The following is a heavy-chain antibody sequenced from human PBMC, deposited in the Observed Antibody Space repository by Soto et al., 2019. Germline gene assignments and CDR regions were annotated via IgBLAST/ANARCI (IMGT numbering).Heavy chain of an antibody. CDR3: TTDSYYYGSGSDTGFDY. J-gene: IGHJ4*02. CDR2: IKSKTDGGTT. CDR1: GFTFSNAW. V-gene: IGHV3-15*07. D-gene: IGHD3-10*01. Sequence: GGSLRLSCAASGFTFSNAWMNWVRQAPGKGLEWVGRIKSKTDGGTTDYAAPVKGRFTISRDDSKNTLYLQMNSLKTEDTAVYYCTTDSYYYGSGSDTGFDYWGQGTLVTVSS.